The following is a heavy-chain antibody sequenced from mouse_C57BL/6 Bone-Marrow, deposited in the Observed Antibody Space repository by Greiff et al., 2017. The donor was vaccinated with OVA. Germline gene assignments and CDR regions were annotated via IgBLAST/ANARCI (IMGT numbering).Heavy chain of an antibody. CDR2: IYPGSGST. V-gene: IGHV1-55*01. Sequence: QVQLQQPGAELVKPGASVKMSCKASGYTFTSYWITWVKQRPGQGLEWIGDIYPGSGSTNYNEKFKSKATLTVDTSSSTAYMQLSSLTSEDSAVYYCAIYYYGSRLGAMDYWGQGTSVTVSS. D-gene: IGHD1-1*01. CDR3: AIYYYGSRLGAMDY. CDR1: GYTFTSYW. J-gene: IGHJ4*01.